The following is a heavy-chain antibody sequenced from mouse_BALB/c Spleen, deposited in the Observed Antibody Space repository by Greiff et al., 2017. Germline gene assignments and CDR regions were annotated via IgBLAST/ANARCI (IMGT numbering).Heavy chain of an antibody. V-gene: IGHV14-3*02. Sequence: VQLKESGAELVKPGASVKLSCTASGFNIKDTYMHWVKQRPEQGLEWIGRIDPANGNTKYDPKFQGKATITADTSSNSAYLQLSSLTSEDTAVYYCARNSFAYWGQGTLVTVSA. J-gene: IGHJ3*01. CDR2: IDPANGNT. CDR1: GFNIKDTY. CDR3: ARNSFAY.